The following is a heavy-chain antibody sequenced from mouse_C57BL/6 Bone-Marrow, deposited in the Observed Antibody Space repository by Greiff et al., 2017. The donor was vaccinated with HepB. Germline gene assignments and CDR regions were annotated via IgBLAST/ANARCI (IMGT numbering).Heavy chain of an antibody. D-gene: IGHD2-3*01. CDR3: ASDGSYAMDY. CDR2: IDPSDSYT. Sequence: VQLQQPGAELVMPGASVKLSCKASGYTFTSYWMHWVKQRPGQGLEWIGEIDPSDSYTNYNQKFKGKSTLTVDKSSSTAYMQLSSLTSEDSAVYYCASDGSYAMDYWCQGTSVTVSS. V-gene: IGHV1-69*01. J-gene: IGHJ4*01. CDR1: GYTFTSYW.